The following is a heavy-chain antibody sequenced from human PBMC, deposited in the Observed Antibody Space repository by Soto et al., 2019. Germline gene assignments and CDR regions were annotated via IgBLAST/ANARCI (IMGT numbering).Heavy chain of an antibody. CDR3: ARCSITMIVVAKGYYFDY. J-gene: IGHJ4*02. CDR1: GGSFSGYY. D-gene: IGHD3-22*01. CDR2: INHSGST. V-gene: IGHV4-34*01. Sequence: SETLSLTCAVYGGSFSGYYWSWIRQPPGKGLEWIGEINHSGSTNYNPSLKSRVTISVDTSKNQFSLKLSSVTAADTAVYYCARCSITMIVVAKGYYFDYWGQGTLVTVSS.